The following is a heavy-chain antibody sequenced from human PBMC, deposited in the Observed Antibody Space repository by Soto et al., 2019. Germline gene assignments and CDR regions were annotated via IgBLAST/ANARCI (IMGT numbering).Heavy chain of an antibody. CDR3: ARDPGGALVVATGVYFDY. CDR1: GFTFSSYA. Sequence: QVQLVESGGGVVQPGRSLRLSCAASGFTFSSYAMHWVRQAPGKGLEWVAVISYDGSNKYYADSVKGRFTISRDNSKNTQXLQMNSLRAEDTAVYYCARDPGGALVVATGVYFDYWGQGTLVTVSS. D-gene: IGHD2-15*01. CDR2: ISYDGSNK. V-gene: IGHV3-30-3*01. J-gene: IGHJ4*02.